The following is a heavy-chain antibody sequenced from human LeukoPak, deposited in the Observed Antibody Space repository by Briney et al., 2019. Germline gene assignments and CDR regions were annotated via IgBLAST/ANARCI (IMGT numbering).Heavy chain of an antibody. CDR3: ATAPFAMTTVTTKVWYFDL. D-gene: IGHD4-17*01. Sequence: GASVKVSCKASGGTFSSYAISWVRQAPGQGLEWMGGIIPIFGTANYEQKFQGRVTITADESTSTAYMELSSLRSEDTAVYYCATAPFAMTTVTTKVWYFDLWGRGTLVTVSS. J-gene: IGHJ2*01. V-gene: IGHV1-69*13. CDR1: GGTFSSYA. CDR2: IIPIFGTA.